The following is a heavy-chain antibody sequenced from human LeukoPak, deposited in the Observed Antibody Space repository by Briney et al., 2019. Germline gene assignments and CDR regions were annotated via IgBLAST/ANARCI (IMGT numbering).Heavy chain of an antibody. D-gene: IGHD3-22*01. J-gene: IGHJ4*02. V-gene: IGHV3-30*02. CDR1: GFIFSIYG. CDR2: IRDDGSNK. CDR3: AKICGAKNSDSSGGS. Sequence: GGSLRLSCAASGFIFSIYGMYWVRQAPGKGLECVAFIRDDGSNKYYADSVKGRFTISRDNSKNTLYLQMNSLRAEDTALYYCAKICGAKNSDSSGGSWGQGTMVTVSS.